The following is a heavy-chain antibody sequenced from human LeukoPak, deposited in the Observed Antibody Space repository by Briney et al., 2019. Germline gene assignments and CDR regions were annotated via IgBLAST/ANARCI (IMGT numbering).Heavy chain of an antibody. CDR2: INGDGSNS. CDR3: AKDREDSNSFFGS. J-gene: IGHJ4*02. CDR1: GFTFDDYA. Sequence: PGGSLRLSCAASGFTFDDYAMHWVRQAPGKGLEWVSLINGDGSNSYYADSVKGRFTISGDNSKNSLYLQMSSLSTADTAFYYCAKDREDSNSFFGSWGQGTLVTVSS. V-gene: IGHV3-43*02. D-gene: IGHD4-11*01.